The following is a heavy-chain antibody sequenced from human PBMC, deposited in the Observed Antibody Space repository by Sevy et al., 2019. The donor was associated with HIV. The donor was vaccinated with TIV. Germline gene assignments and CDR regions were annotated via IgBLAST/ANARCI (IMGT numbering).Heavy chain of an antibody. CDR2: IDSSSFNI. D-gene: IGHD5-12*01. CDR3: AGEGGYTDQGMDV. V-gene: IGHV3-48*01. CDR1: GFTFSSYN. J-gene: IGHJ6*02. Sequence: GGSLRLSCSASGFTFSSYNMNWVRQAPGKGLEWLLYIDSSSFNIYYADSVKGRFTVSRDNAKNSLYVQMNSLRGEDTAIYYCAGEGGYTDQGMDVWGQGTTVTVS.